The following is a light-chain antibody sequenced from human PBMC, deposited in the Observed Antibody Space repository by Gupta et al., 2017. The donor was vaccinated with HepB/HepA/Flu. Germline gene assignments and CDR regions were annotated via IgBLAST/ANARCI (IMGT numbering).Light chain of an antibody. J-gene: IGKJ1*01. Sequence: EIVLTQSPGTLSLSPGERASLSCRASQSVSSNSLAWYQLKPGQAPRLLIYDASSRATGIPDRFSGSGAGTDFTLTSSRLEPEDFAVYYWQQDGSSRTFGQGTKVEI. V-gene: IGKV3-20*01. CDR1: QSVSSNS. CDR3: QQDGSSRT. CDR2: DAS.